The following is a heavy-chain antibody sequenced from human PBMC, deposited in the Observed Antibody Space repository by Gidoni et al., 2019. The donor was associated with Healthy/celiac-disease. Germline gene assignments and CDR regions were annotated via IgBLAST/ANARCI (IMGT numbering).Heavy chain of an antibody. D-gene: IGHD3-10*01. J-gene: IGHJ4*02. V-gene: IGHV3-11*06. CDR1: GFTCSDYY. CDR2: ISSSSSYT. Sequence: QVQLVESGGGLVKPGGSLRLSCAASGFTCSDYYMSWIRQDPGKGLEWVSYISSSSSYTNYADSVKGRFTISRDNAKNSLYLQMNSLRAEDTAVYYCARDNGSGRTNFDYWGQGTLVTVSS. CDR3: ARDNGSGRTNFDY.